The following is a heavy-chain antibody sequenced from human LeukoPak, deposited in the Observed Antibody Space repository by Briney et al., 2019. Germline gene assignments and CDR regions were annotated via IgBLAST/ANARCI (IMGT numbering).Heavy chain of an antibody. CDR1: GGSISSYY. Sequence: SETLSLTCTVSGGSISSYYWSWIRQPPGKGLEWIGYIYYSGSTNYNPSLKSRVTISVDTSKNRFSLKLSSVTAADTAVYYCARAIYYYDSSGYFDWGQGTLVTVSS. CDR3: ARAIYYYDSSGYFD. V-gene: IGHV4-59*01. D-gene: IGHD3-22*01. J-gene: IGHJ4*02. CDR2: IYYSGST.